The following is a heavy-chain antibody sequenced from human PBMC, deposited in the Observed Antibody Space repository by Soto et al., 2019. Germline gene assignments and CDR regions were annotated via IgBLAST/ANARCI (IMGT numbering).Heavy chain of an antibody. CDR3: AKETYYYYGTDV. V-gene: IGHV3-23*01. Sequence: GGSLRLSCAASGFTVSSNYMSWVRQAPGKGLEWVSAIIDSGGYTYYADSVKGRFTISRDNSKNTLYLQMNSLRAEDTALYYCAKETYYYYGTDVWGQGTTVTVSS. J-gene: IGHJ6*02. CDR1: GFTVSSNY. CDR2: IIDSGGYT.